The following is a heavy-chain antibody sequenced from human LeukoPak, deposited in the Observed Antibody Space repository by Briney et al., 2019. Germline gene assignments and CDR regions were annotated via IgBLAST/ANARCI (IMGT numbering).Heavy chain of an antibody. Sequence: SETLSLTCTVSGGSSSTYYWSWIRQPPGKGLEWIGYIYYFGSTKYNPSLKSRVTLSADRSKNQFSLKLTSVTAADTAVYYCARDAYSSPRGAFDIWGQGTMVTVSS. CDR2: IYYFGST. CDR1: GGSSSTYY. V-gene: IGHV4-59*01. D-gene: IGHD3-22*01. CDR3: ARDAYSSPRGAFDI. J-gene: IGHJ3*02.